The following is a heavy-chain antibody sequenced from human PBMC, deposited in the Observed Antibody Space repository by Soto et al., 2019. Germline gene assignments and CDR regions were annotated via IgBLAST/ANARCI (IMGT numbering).Heavy chain of an antibody. J-gene: IGHJ4*02. D-gene: IGHD1-26*01. CDR1: GGSISSGGYS. CDR3: ARGIGSYGAQFDY. Sequence: SETLSLTCAVSGGSISSGGYSWSWIRQPPGKGLEWIGYIYHSGSTYYNPSLKSRVTISVDRSKNQFSLKLSSVTAADTAVYYCARGIGSYGAQFDYWGQGTLVTVSS. V-gene: IGHV4-30-2*01. CDR2: IYHSGST.